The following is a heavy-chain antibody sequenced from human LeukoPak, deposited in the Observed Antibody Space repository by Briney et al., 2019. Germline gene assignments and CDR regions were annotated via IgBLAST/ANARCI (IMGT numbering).Heavy chain of an antibody. Sequence: ASVKVSCKASGYTFIDYYIHWVRQAPGQGLEWMGSINPNSDVTNYAQNFQGRVTMTRGTFIRTAYMELSRLTSDDTAVYYCARGRSFGELGVYWGQGTLLTVSS. V-gene: IGHV1-2*02. CDR1: GYTFIDYY. CDR3: ARGRSFGELGVY. CDR2: INPNSDVT. D-gene: IGHD3-10*01. J-gene: IGHJ4*02.